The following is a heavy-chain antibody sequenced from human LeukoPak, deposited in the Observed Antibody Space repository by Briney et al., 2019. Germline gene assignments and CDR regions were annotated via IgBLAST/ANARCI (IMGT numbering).Heavy chain of an antibody. CDR2: MYSDGST. CDR3: ARGGAYDAFDI. CDR1: GFFVSRKY. V-gene: IGHV3-53*01. D-gene: IGHD1-26*01. J-gene: IGHJ3*02. Sequence: PGRSLRLSCAASGFFVSRKYMSCVRQAAGKWLEWVSVMYSDGSTYYVDSVKGRFTISRDNSKNRLYLQMNSLRVEDTAMYYCARGGAYDAFDIWGQGTMVTVSS.